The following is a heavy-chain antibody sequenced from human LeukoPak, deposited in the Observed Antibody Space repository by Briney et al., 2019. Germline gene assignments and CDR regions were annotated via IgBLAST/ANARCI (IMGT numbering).Heavy chain of an antibody. CDR3: ARLAPMVKPVAGTYTPSPQGWDFINADS. D-gene: IGHD2-15*01. CDR2: VYYGGNP. J-gene: IGHJ4*02. Sequence: SETLSLTCPVSGGSLSSSRHYWGWIRQPPGEGLEWIGTVYYGGNPHYNPSLKSRVTMSVDTSKRQFSLKLSSVTAADTAVYYCARLAPMVKPVAGTYTPSPQGWDFINADSWGQGTLVTVSS. V-gene: IGHV4-39*01. CDR1: GGSLSSSRHY.